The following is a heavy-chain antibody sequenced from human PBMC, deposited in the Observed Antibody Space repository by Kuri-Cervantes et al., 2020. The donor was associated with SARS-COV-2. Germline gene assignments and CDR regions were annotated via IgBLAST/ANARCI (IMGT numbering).Heavy chain of an antibody. CDR2: ISGSGGST. CDR1: GFTFSSYA. V-gene: IGHV3-23*01. CDR3: ARDPGGYSYGYMWAFDI. Sequence: GESLKISCAASGFTFSSYAMSWVRQAPGKGLEWVSAISGSGGSTYYADSVKGRFTISRDNSKNTLYLQMSSLRAEDTAVYYCARDPGGYSYGYMWAFDIWGQGTMVTVSS. D-gene: IGHD5-18*01. J-gene: IGHJ3*02.